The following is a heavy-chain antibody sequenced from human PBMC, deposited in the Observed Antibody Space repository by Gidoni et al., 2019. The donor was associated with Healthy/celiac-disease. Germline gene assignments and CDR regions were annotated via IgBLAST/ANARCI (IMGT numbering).Heavy chain of an antibody. D-gene: IGHD2-15*01. Sequence: WIRQPPGKGLEWIGEINHSGSTNYNPSLKSRVTISVDTSKNQFSLKLSSVTAADTAVYYCARDQIPYCSGGSCYFQHWGQGTLVTVSS. CDR3: ARDQIPYCSGGSCYFQH. V-gene: IGHV4-34*01. CDR2: INHSGST. J-gene: IGHJ1*01.